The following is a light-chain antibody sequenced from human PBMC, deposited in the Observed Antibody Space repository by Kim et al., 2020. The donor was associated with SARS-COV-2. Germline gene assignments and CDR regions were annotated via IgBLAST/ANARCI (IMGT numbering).Light chain of an antibody. V-gene: IGLV3-19*01. Sequence: SSELTQDTAVSVALGQTVRITCQGNSLRSYYATWYQQKSGQAPVLVFYGKNNRPSGIPDRFSGSSSGNTASLTITGAQAADEADYYCKSRDSRGKVVFGGGTKVTVL. CDR1: SLRSYY. J-gene: IGLJ2*01. CDR3: KSRDSRGKVV. CDR2: GKN.